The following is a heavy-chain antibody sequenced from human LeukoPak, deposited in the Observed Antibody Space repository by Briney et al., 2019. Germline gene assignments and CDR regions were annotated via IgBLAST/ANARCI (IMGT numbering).Heavy chain of an antibody. CDR3: ARDQGTGVNWFDP. J-gene: IGHJ5*02. D-gene: IGHD3-10*01. CDR2: IYYSGST. CDR1: GGSISSYY. Sequence: SETLSLTCTVSGGSISSYYWSWIRRPPGKGLEWIGYIYYSGSTNYNPSLKSRVTISVDTSKNQFSLKLSSVTAADTAVYYCARDQGTGVNWFDPWGQGTLVTVSS. V-gene: IGHV4-59*01.